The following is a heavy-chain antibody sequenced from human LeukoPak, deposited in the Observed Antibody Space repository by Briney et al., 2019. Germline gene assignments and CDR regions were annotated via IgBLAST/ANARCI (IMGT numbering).Heavy chain of an antibody. D-gene: IGHD5/OR15-5a*01. CDR2: ISGSGINT. Sequence: PGGSLRLSCAASGFTFSTYAMSWVRQAPGKGLEWVSGISGSGINTYYADSVKGRFTMSRDTSKNTLYLQMNTLRAEDTAIYYCAKCQFSVYDLYSFDYWGQGTLVTVSS. J-gene: IGHJ4*02. CDR1: GFTFSTYA. V-gene: IGHV3-23*01. CDR3: AKCQFSVYDLYSFDY.